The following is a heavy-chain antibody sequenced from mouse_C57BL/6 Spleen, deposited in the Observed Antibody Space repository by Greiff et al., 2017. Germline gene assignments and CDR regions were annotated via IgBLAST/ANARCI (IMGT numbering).Heavy chain of an antibody. Sequence: EVKLVESGGDLVKPGGSLKLSCAASGFTFSSYGMSWVRQTPDKRLEWVATISSGGSYTYYPDSVKGRFTISRDNAKNTLYMQMSSRKSEDTAMYYCARKRDFFDYWGQGTTLTVSS. CDR3: ARKRDFFDY. CDR1: GFTFSSYG. J-gene: IGHJ2*01. CDR2: ISSGGSYT. V-gene: IGHV5-6*01.